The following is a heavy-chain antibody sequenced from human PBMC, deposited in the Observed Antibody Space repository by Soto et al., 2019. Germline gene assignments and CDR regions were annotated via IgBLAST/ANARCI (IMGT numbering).Heavy chain of an antibody. CDR1: GGSISSYY. Sequence: SETLSLTCTVSGGSISSYYWSWIRQPLGKGLEWIGYIYYSGSTNYNPSLKSRVTISVDTSKNQFSLKLSSVTAADTAVYYCARVWGSSSWSPFDYWGQGTLVTVSS. D-gene: IGHD6-13*01. V-gene: IGHV4-59*01. J-gene: IGHJ4*02. CDR2: IYYSGST. CDR3: ARVWGSSSWSPFDY.